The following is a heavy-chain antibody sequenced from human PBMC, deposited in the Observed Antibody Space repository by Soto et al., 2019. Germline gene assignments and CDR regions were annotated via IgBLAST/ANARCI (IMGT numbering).Heavy chain of an antibody. V-gene: IGHV4-39*07. D-gene: IGHD4-17*01. CDR2: IYYSGST. Sequence: SETLSLTCTVSGGSISSSSYYWGWIRQPPGKGLEWIGSIYYSGSTNYNPSLKSRVTISVDTSKNQFSLKLSSVTAADTAVYYCARETMTTDFDYWGQGTLVTVSS. J-gene: IGHJ4*02. CDR1: GGSISSSSYY. CDR3: ARETMTTDFDY.